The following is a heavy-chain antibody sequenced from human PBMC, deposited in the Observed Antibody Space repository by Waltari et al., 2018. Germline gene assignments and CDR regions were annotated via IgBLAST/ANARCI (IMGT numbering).Heavy chain of an antibody. CDR2: LSQSGNT. V-gene: IGHV4-59*11. Sequence: QVQLKESGPGLVKPSETLSLTCAVSGASISTHYWCWIRQSPGKGLEWIGYLSQSGNTNYNPSLKSRVIISGDTSTNQFSLKLRAVTVADTAVYCCARLEGFPTYYMDVWGKGTTVTICS. D-gene: IGHD3-3*01. CDR1: GASISTHY. CDR3: ARLEGFPTYYMDV. J-gene: IGHJ6*03.